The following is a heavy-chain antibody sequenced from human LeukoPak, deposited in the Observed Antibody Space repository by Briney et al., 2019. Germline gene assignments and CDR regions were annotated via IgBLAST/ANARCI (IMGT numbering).Heavy chain of an antibody. D-gene: IGHD3-16*01. V-gene: IGHV3-30*03. CDR1: GFTFSSYG. CDR3: AGDRGGDYSMDV. CDR2: ISYDGSNK. Sequence: GGSLRLSCAASGFTFSSYGMHWVRQAPGKGLEWVAVISYDGSNKYYADSVKGRFTISRDNPKNTLYLQMNSLRAEDTAVYYCAGDRGGDYSMDVWGQGTTVTVSS. J-gene: IGHJ6*02.